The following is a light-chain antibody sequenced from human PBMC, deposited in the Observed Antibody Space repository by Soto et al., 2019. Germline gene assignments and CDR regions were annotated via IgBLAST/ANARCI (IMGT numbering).Light chain of an antibody. CDR1: SDDVGDYNY. J-gene: IGLJ2*01. CDR2: EVT. V-gene: IGLV2-14*01. CDR3: TSYTDNSYRLV. Sequence: QSALTQPASVSGSPGQSITISCTGTSDDVGDYNYVSWYQQRPGKAPKLIIFEVTNRPSGVSDRFSGSKSGNTASLAISGLQAEDEADYYCTSYTDNSYRLVLGGGTKLTVL.